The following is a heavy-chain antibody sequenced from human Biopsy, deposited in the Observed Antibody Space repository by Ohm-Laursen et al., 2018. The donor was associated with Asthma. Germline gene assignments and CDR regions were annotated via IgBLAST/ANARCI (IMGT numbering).Heavy chain of an antibody. CDR3: ARCQVGYSSGWSLLLKKIYYSGMDV. D-gene: IGHD6-19*01. J-gene: IGHJ6*02. CDR1: GGTFSNFA. V-gene: IGHV1-69*13. CDR2: IMTVFGPT. Sequence: SVKVSCKAPGGTFSNFAISWVRQAPGQGLEWLGGIMTVFGPTNYAQKFQGRVTLTADESTSTAYMEVTSLRSEDTAIYYCARCQVGYSSGWSLLLKKIYYSGMDVWGQGTAVTVSS.